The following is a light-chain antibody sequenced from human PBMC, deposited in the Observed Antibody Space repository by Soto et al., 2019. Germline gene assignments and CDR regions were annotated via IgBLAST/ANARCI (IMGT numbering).Light chain of an antibody. CDR1: QSISSW. J-gene: IGKJ1*01. V-gene: IGKV1-5*03. CDR3: QQYNDNWT. Sequence: DIQMTQSPSTLSASVGDRVTITCRASQSISSWLAWYQQKPGKAPKLLIYKASTLQSGVPSRFSGSGSGTEFTLAISSLQPDDFATYYCQQYNDNWTFGKGPRWIS. CDR2: KAS.